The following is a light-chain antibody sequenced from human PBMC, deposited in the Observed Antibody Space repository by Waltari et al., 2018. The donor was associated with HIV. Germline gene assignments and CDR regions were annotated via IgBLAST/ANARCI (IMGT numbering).Light chain of an antibody. V-gene: IGKV4-1*01. J-gene: IGKJ1*01. CDR3: QQYYSTPWT. Sequence: DIVMTQSPDSLAVSLDERATINCKSTQSLLYRSTNKDYLAWYQQKPGQSPKLLIYWASIRESGVPDRFSGSGSGTDFTLTISNLQAEDVAVYYCQQYYSTPWTFGQGTKVEI. CDR2: WAS. CDR1: QSLLYRSTNKDY.